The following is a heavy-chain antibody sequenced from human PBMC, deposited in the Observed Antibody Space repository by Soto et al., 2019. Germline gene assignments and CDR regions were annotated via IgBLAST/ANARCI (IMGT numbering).Heavy chain of an antibody. Sequence: QVQLVQSGAEVKKPGSSVKVSCKASGFTFSSYAISWVRQAPGQGLEWMGGIIPIFGTENYAQKFQGRVTITADKSTSTAYMELSRLRSEDTALYYCRGIVEALDIWGQGTMVTVSS. CDR3: RGIVEALDI. D-gene: IGHD3-22*01. V-gene: IGHV1-69*06. J-gene: IGHJ3*02. CDR2: IIPIFGTE. CDR1: GFTFSSYA.